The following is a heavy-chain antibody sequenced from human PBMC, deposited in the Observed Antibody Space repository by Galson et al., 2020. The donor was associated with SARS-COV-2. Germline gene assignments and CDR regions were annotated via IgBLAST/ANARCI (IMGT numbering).Heavy chain of an antibody. D-gene: IGHD3-10*01. CDR2: IKSNSDGGTR. CDR3: NTGDTSDYDPGSYKDY. CDR1: GLSFTNAW. V-gene: IGHV3-15*01. J-gene: IGHJ4*02. Sequence: GESLKISCGVSGLSFTNAWMSWVRQAPGKGLEWVGRIKSNSDGGTRDYASPVKGRFTISRDDSKNALYLQMNSLKTEDTAVYYCNTGDTSDYDPGSYKDYWGQGTLVIVSS.